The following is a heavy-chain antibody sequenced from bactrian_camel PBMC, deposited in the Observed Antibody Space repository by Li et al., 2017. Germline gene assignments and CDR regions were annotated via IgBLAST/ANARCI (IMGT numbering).Heavy chain of an antibody. J-gene: IGHJ6*01. Sequence: HVQLVESGGGSVQAGGSLSLSCTVSRSTYSRYWMGWFRQAPGKEREFVSSIDADANTRYADSARGRFTISRDNAKNTLYLEMNELKPDDTAMYYCAGDLWRTRHGDNLLVGAEFGSWGQGTQVTVS. D-gene: IGHD1*01. CDR3: AGDLWRTRHGDNLLVGAEFGS. V-gene: IGHV3S26*01. CDR2: IDADANT. CDR1: RSTYSRYW.